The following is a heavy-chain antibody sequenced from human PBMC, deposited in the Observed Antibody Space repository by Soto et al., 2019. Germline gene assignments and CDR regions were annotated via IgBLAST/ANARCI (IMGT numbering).Heavy chain of an antibody. J-gene: IGHJ5*02. Sequence: QVQLVQSGAEVKKPGSSVKVSCKASGGTFSNYAISWVRQAPGQGLEWMGGIIPIIGTANYAQKFQGRVTITADESTSTANMELSSLRSEDTAVYYCANSGTTVTTRGWFDPWGQGTLVTVSS. V-gene: IGHV1-69*12. CDR1: GGTFSNYA. CDR3: ANSGTTVTTRGWFDP. CDR2: IIPIIGTA. D-gene: IGHD4-17*01.